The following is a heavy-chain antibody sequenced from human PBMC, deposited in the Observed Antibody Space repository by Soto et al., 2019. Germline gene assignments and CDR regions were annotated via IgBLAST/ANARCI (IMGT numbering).Heavy chain of an antibody. CDR2: INSDGSST. V-gene: IGHV3-74*01. D-gene: IGHD2-15*01. J-gene: IGHJ6*03. CDR1: GFTFSSYW. Sequence: EVQLVESGGGLVQPGGSLRLSCAASGFTFSSYWMHWVRQAPGKGLVWVSRINSDGSSTSYADSVKGRFTISRDNAKNTLYLQMNSLRAEDTAVYYCAREGGQYCSGGSCYPKREYYYYMDVWGKGTTVTVS. CDR3: AREGGQYCSGGSCYPKREYYYYMDV.